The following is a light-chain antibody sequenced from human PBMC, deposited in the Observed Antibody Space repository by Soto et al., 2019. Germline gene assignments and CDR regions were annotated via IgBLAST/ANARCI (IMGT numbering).Light chain of an antibody. CDR3: GSWDSSPSAYV. V-gene: IGLV1-51*01. J-gene: IGLJ1*01. CDR1: SSNIGGNS. Sequence: QSVLTQPPSVSAAPGQRVTISCSGSSSNIGGNSVSWYQQLPGTAPKLLIYDDDKRPSGIPDRFSGSKSGTSATLGITGFQTGDEADYYCGSWDSSPSAYVFGPGTKVTV. CDR2: DDD.